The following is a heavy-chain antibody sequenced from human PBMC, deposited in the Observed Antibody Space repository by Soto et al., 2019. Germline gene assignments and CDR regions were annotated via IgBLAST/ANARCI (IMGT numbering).Heavy chain of an antibody. CDR2: ISYDGSNK. V-gene: IGHV3-30*18. D-gene: IGHD6-13*01. J-gene: IGHJ4*02. CDR3: AKDLGIAAAGTWGDY. CDR1: GFTFSSYG. Sequence: GGSLRLSCAASGFTFSSYGMHWVRQAPGKGLEWVAVISYDGSNKYYADSVKGRFTISRDNSKNTLYLQMNSLRAEDTAVYYCAKDLGIAAAGTWGDYWGQGTLVTVSS.